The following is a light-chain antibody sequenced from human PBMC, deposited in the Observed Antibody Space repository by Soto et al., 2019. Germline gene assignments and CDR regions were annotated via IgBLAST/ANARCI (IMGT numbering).Light chain of an antibody. CDR3: QSFDSRLSGLV. CDR1: KSNIGAGFD. V-gene: IGLV1-40*01. CDR2: GST. Sequence: SVLTQPPSVSGAPGQRVTISCIGTKSNIGAGFDVQLYHQIPGTTPRLLIYGSTDRPSGVPDRFSGSKSGTSASLVITGLQAEDEADYYCQSFDSRLSGLVFGGGTKVTVL. J-gene: IGLJ2*01.